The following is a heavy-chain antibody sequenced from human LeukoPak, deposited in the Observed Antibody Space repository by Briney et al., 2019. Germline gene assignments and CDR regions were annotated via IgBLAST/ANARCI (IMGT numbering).Heavy chain of an antibody. Sequence: PSETLSLTCAVYGGSFSGYYWSWIRQPPGKGLERIGEINHSGSTNYNPSLKSRVTISVDTSKDQFSLKLSSVTAADTAVYYCARGGGPWYFELWGRGTLVTVSS. CDR2: INHSGST. CDR3: ARGGGPWYFEL. D-gene: IGHD3-10*01. J-gene: IGHJ2*01. CDR1: GGSFSGYY. V-gene: IGHV4-34*01.